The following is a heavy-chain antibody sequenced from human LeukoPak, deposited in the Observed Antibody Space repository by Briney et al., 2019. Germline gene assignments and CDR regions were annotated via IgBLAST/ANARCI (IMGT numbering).Heavy chain of an antibody. J-gene: IGHJ4*02. V-gene: IGHV1-69*01. CDR2: TIPIFGTA. CDR3: ARGRQQLGGVYGY. Sequence: SVKVSCKASGGTFSSYAISWVRQAPGQGLEWMGGTIPIFGTANYAQKFQGRVTITADESTSTAYMELSSLRSEDTAVYYCARGRQQLGGVYGYWGQGTLVTVSS. D-gene: IGHD6-13*01. CDR1: GGTFSSYA.